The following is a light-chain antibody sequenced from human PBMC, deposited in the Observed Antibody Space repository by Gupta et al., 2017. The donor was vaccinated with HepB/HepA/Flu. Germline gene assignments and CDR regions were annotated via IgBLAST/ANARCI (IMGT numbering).Light chain of an antibody. V-gene: IGLV1-47*01. J-gene: IGLJ2*01. CDR1: SSNIGTYR. CDR3: AAWDHNLWGV. Sequence: QSVLTQPPSASGSPGQRVTISCSGSSSNIGTYRVYWYRQVPGTAPKLLIYSNNQRPSGVPDRFSSSKSGTSASLAISGLRSEDEADYYCAAWDHNLWGVFGGGTKLTVL. CDR2: SNN.